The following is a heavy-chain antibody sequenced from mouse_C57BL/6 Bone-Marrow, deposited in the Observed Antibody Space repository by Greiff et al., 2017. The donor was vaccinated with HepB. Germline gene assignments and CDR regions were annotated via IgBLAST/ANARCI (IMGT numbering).Heavy chain of an antibody. V-gene: IGHV1-19*01. J-gene: IGHJ1*03. CDR1: GYTFTDYY. CDR2: INPYNGGT. Sequence: EVQLQQSGPVLVKPGASVKMSCKASGYTFTDYYMNWVKQSHGKSLEWIGVINPYNGGTSYNQKFKGKATLTVDKSSSTAYMELNSLTSEDSAVYYCARWRELWYFDVWGTGTTVTVSS. CDR3: ARWRELWYFDV.